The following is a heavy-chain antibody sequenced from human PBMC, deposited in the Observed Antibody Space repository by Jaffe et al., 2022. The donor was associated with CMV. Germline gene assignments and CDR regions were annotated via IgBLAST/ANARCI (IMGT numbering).Heavy chain of an antibody. D-gene: IGHD2-2*01. V-gene: IGHV4-39*02. CDR2: IFYKGDT. Sequence: QLQLQESGPGLVKPSETLSLTCTVSGGSTDRGTYYWGWIRQPPGKGLEWIGSIFYKGDTYYNPSLKSRLTISVDTSKTHFSLNLTSVTAADTAVYYCAKLSTSKISPTSCYDHWGQGTLVTVSS. CDR3: AKLSTSKISPTSCYDH. CDR1: GGSTDRGTYY. J-gene: IGHJ4*02.